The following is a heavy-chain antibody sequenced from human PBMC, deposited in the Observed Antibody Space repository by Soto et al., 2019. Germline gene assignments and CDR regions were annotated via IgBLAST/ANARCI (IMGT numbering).Heavy chain of an antibody. Sequence: PSETLSLTCTVSGGSISSYYWSWIRQPPGKGLELIGYVYYSGSTNYNPSLRSRVNISVDTSKNQLSLKLSSVTAADTAVYYCARAPADWPFDYWGQGSLVTVSS. J-gene: IGHJ4*02. CDR2: VYYSGST. CDR3: ARAPADWPFDY. CDR1: GGSISSYY. V-gene: IGHV4-59*01. D-gene: IGHD3-9*01.